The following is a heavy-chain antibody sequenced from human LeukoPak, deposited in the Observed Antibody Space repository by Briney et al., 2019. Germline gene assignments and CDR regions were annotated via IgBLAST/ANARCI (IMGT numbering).Heavy chain of an antibody. CDR1: GFTFSSYW. V-gene: IGHV3-23*01. D-gene: IGHD2-21*02. Sequence: GGSLRLSCAASGFTFSSYWMHWVRQAPGKGLVWVSAISGSGGSPYYADSVKGRFTISRDNSKNTLYLQMSSLRAEDTAVYYCARGGDPVKYYAEYFQYWGQGTLVTVSS. CDR2: ISGSGGSP. CDR3: ARGGDPVKYYAEYFQY. J-gene: IGHJ1*01.